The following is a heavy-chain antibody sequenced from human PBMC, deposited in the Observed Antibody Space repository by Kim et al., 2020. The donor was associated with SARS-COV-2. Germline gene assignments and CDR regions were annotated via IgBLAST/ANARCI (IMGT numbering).Heavy chain of an antibody. Sequence: SETLSLTCTVSGGSISSSSYYWGGIRQPPGKGLEWIGSIYYSGSTYYNPSLKSRVTISVDTSKNQFSLKLSSGTAADTAVYYCARPPSCSGGSCYSRSWYFDLWGRGTLVTVSS. V-gene: IGHV4-39*01. CDR2: IYYSGST. CDR3: ARPPSCSGGSCYSRSWYFDL. D-gene: IGHD2-15*01. J-gene: IGHJ2*01. CDR1: GGSISSSSYY.